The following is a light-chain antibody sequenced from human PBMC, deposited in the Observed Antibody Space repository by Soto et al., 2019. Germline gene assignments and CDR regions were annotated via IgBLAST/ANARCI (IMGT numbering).Light chain of an antibody. Sequence: EIVLTQSPATLSLSPGERATLSCRASQSVSSYLAWYQQKPGQAPRLLIYDAPNRATGIPARFSGSGSGTDFTLTISSLEPEDFAVYYCQQRSNWRWTFGQGTKVEIK. J-gene: IGKJ1*01. CDR1: QSVSSY. V-gene: IGKV3-11*01. CDR2: DAP. CDR3: QQRSNWRWT.